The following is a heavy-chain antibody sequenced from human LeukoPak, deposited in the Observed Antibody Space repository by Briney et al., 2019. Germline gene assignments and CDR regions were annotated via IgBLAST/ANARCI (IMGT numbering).Heavy chain of an antibody. CDR1: GGSISSYY. Sequence: NPSETLSLTCTVSGGSISSYYWSWIRQPPGKGLEWIGYIYYSGSTNYNPSLKSRVTISVDTSKNQFSLKLSSVTAADTAVYYCARDLDYGSGKYWFDPWGQGTLVTVSS. D-gene: IGHD3-10*01. J-gene: IGHJ5*02. CDR2: IYYSGST. CDR3: ARDLDYGSGKYWFDP. V-gene: IGHV4-59*01.